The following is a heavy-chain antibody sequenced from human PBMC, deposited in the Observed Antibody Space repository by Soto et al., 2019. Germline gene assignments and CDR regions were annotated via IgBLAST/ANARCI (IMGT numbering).Heavy chain of an antibody. J-gene: IGHJ4*02. Sequence: QVQLVQSGAEVKKPGASVKVSCKASGYTFTSYAISWVRQAPGQGLEWMGWINAYNGNTNYAQKLLGRVTMTRDTATSRAYMEMRILRSDDAAMYYSARDLRPVDYWGQGTLVTVSS. CDR2: INAYNGNT. CDR1: GYTFTSYA. V-gene: IGHV1-18*01. CDR3: ARDLRPVDY.